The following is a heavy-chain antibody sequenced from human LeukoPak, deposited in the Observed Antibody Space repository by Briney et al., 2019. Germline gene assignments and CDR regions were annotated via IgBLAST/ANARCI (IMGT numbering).Heavy chain of an antibody. V-gene: IGHV4-59*12. CDR1: GGSISSYY. Sequence: SETLSLTCTASGGSISSYYWSWIRQPPGKGLEWIGYIYHSGSTNYNPSLKSRVTISVDTSKNQFSLKLSSVTAADTAVYYCARGNDYSNRWIDPWGQGTLVTVSS. CDR2: IYHSGST. D-gene: IGHD4-11*01. CDR3: ARGNDYSNRWIDP. J-gene: IGHJ5*02.